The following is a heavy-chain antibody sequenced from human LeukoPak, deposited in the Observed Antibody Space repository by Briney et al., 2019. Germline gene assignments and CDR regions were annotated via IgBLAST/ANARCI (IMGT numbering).Heavy chain of an antibody. D-gene: IGHD3-3*01. V-gene: IGHV1-18*01. Sequence: ASVKVSCKASGYTFTSYGISWVRQAPGQGREWMGWISAYNGNTNYAQKLQGRVTMTTDTSTSTAYMELRSLRSDDTAVYYCARSCYYFNAFDIWGQGTMVTVSS. CDR3: ARSCYYFNAFDI. J-gene: IGHJ3*02. CDR1: GYTFTSYG. CDR2: ISAYNGNT.